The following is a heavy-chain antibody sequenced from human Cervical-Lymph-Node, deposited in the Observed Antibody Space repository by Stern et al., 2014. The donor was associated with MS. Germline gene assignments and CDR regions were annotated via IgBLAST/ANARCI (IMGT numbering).Heavy chain of an antibody. CDR1: GGTLNNYA. Sequence: QVQLVQSGAEVKKPGSSVKVSCKASGGTLNNYAVSWVRQAPGQGIEWIGKIIPFLGIANYAHKFQGRVTLTAAATTSYMEVSSLRSDDTAVYYCARSPDLYDSSGYYFDWGQGTLVTVSS. D-gene: IGHD3-22*01. CDR3: ARSPDLYDSSGYYFD. V-gene: IGHV1-69*09. J-gene: IGHJ4*02. CDR2: IIPFLGIA.